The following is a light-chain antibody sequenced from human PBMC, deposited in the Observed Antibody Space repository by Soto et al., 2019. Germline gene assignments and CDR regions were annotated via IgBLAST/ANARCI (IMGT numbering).Light chain of an antibody. Sequence: EIVLTQSPGTLSFSPGERATLSCRASQSVSSSYLAWYQQKPGQAPMLLIYGASSRATGIPERFSGSGSGTDFTLTISRLEPEDFAVYYCQQYGSSPLTFGPGTKVDIK. CDR1: QSVSSSY. V-gene: IGKV3-20*01. J-gene: IGKJ3*01. CDR3: QQYGSSPLT. CDR2: GAS.